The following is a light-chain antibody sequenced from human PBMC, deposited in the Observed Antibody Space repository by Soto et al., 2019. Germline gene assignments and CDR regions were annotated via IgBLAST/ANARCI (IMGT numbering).Light chain of an antibody. CDR3: HQHARWPPT. Sequence: EIVLSQSPATLSSSPGERASLSCRASQSISVYLAWYQQKSGQPPRLLIYDASNRATGIPARFSGSGPGTDFTLTSSSLEPEDFAVYDCHQHARWPPTFGGGTKVE. V-gene: IGKV3-11*01. J-gene: IGKJ4*01. CDR1: QSISVY. CDR2: DAS.